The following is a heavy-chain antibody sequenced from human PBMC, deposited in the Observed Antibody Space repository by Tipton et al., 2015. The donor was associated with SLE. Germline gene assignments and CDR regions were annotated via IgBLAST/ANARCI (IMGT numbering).Heavy chain of an antibody. CDR1: GYSFSNYW. V-gene: IGHV5-51*03. J-gene: IGHJ2*01. CDR3: GRVSQRVVREYSIPDQGYFDV. CDR2: IYPGDSDT. D-gene: IGHD2-8*01. Sequence: QLVQSGAEVKKPGESLKISCKGSGYSFSNYWIGWVRQMPGKGLEWMGIIYPGDSDTRQSPSFQGQVTLSVDKSISTAYLQWSSLKASDTAMYYCGRVSQRVVREYSIPDQGYFDVWGRGTLVTVSS.